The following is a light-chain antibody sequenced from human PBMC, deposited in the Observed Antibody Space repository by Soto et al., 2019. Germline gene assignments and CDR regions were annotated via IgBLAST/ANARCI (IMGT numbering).Light chain of an antibody. CDR1: SSDAGNYNF. J-gene: IGLJ3*02. V-gene: IGLV2-23*01. Sequence: QSALTQPASVSGSPGQSITISCTGTSSDAGNYNFVSWYQQHPGKAPKVIIYEDSTRPSGVSNRISGSKSGNTASLTISGLQAEYEADYYCCSYAGSSTSWVLGGGTKLTVL. CDR3: CSYAGSSTSWV. CDR2: EDS.